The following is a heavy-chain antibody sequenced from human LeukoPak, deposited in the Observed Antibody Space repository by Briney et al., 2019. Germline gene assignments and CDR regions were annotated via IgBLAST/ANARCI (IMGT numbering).Heavy chain of an antibody. CDR1: GGSISSGDYY. CDR2: IYYSGST. D-gene: IGHD6-13*01. V-gene: IGHV4-30-4*01. CDR3: ARDQGIAAAGRIFDY. J-gene: IGHJ4*02. Sequence: SETLSLTCTVSGGSISSGDYYWSWIRQPPGKGLEWIGYIYYSGSTYYDPSLKSRVTISVDTSKNQFSLKLSSVTAADTAVYYCARDQGIAAAGRIFDYWGQGTLVTVSS.